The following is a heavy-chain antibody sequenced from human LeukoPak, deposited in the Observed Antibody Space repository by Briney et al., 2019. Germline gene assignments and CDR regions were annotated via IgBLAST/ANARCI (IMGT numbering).Heavy chain of an antibody. CDR1: GYSFTSYW. CDR3: AIYDFWSGYSFDY. J-gene: IGHJ4*02. D-gene: IGHD3-3*01. CDR2: IYPGDSDT. V-gene: IGHV5-51*01. Sequence: GESLKISCKGSGYSFTSYWIGWVRQMPGKGLEWMGIIYPGDSDTRCSPSFQGQVTISADKSISTAYLQWSSLKASDTAMYYCAIYDFWSGYSFDYWGQGTLVTVSS.